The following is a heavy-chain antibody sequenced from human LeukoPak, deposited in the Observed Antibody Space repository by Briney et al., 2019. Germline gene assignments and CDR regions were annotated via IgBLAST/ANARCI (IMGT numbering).Heavy chain of an antibody. V-gene: IGHV3-7*01. CDR1: GFPFGSFW. Sequence: GGSRRLSWAAPGFPFGSFWMGGVGRAPGKGLGWVANKKQVESEKYYVTSWKGRFTISRENPKTPLYLQMNSRRAEDRAVYYCASVGYSSSFWGQGPLVTVSS. D-gene: IGHD6-6*01. J-gene: IGHJ4*02. CDR2: KKQVESEK. CDR3: ASVGYSSSF.